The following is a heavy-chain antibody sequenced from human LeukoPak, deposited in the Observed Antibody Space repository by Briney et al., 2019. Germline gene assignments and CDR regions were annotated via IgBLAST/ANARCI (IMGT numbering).Heavy chain of an antibody. CDR3: ARDAGAYGDYYFDY. Sequence: SETLSLTCTVSGGSISTYYWSWIRQPPGKGLEWIGYIYYNGATDYNPSLKSRVTISVDTSKNQFSLKLSSVTAADTAVYYCARDAGAYGDYYFDYWGQGTLVTVSS. D-gene: IGHD4-17*01. CDR2: IYYNGAT. V-gene: IGHV4-59*01. CDR1: GGSISTYY. J-gene: IGHJ4*02.